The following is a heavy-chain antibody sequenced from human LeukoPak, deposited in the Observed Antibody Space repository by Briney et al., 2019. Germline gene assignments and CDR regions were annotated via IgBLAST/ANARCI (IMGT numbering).Heavy chain of an antibody. V-gene: IGHV3-21*01. J-gene: IGHJ5*02. D-gene: IGHD6-13*01. Sequence: PGGSLRLSCAASGFTLSSYSMNWVRQAPGKGLEWVSSISSSSSYIYYADSVKGRFAISRDNAKNSLYLQMNSLRAEDTAVYYCARAHYSSSPLMPWGQGTLVTVSS. CDR3: ARAHYSSSPLMP. CDR1: GFTLSSYS. CDR2: ISSSSSYI.